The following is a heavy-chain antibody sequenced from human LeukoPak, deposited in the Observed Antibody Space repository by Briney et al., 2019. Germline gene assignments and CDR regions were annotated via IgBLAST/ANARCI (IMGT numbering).Heavy chain of an antibody. D-gene: IGHD2-2*01. Sequence: SQTLSLTCAISGDSVSSNSAAWNWIRQSPSRGLEWLGRTYYRSKWYNDYAVSVKSRITINPDTSKNQFSLQLNSVTPEDTAVYYCARGTKILAVVVPAGYYYYYMDVWGKGTTVTISS. CDR2: TYYRSKWYN. CDR3: ARGTKILAVVVPAGYYYYYMDV. CDR1: GDSVSSNSAA. V-gene: IGHV6-1*01. J-gene: IGHJ6*03.